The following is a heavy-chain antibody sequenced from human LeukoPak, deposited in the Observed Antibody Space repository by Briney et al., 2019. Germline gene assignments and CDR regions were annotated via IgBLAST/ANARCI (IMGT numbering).Heavy chain of an antibody. V-gene: IGHV1-69*13. CDR3: ARHRYCSSTSCYHFDY. D-gene: IGHD2-2*01. CDR1: GYTFTSYA. CDR2: IIPIFGTA. J-gene: IGHJ4*02. Sequence: GASVKVSCKASGYTFTSYAISWVRQAPGQGLEWMGGIIPIFGTANYAQKFQGRVTITADESTSTAYMELSSLRSEDTAVYYCARHRYCSSTSCYHFDYWGQGTLVTVSS.